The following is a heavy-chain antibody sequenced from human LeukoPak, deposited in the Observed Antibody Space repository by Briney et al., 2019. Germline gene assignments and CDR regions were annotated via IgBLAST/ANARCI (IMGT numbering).Heavy chain of an antibody. Sequence: GGSLRLSCAASGFTFSSYSMNWVRQAPGKGLEWVSSISSSSSYIYHADSVKGRFTISRDNAKNSLYLQMNSLRAEDTAVYYCASLALSSSSWGQGTLVTVSS. CDR1: GFTFSSYS. J-gene: IGHJ5*02. CDR3: ASLALSSSS. CDR2: ISSSSSYI. V-gene: IGHV3-21*01. D-gene: IGHD6-13*01.